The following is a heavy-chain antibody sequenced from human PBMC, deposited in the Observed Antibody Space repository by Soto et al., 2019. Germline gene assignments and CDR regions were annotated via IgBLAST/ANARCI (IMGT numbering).Heavy chain of an antibody. CDR1: KYTFTAYY. Sequence: ASVKVSCKASKYTFTAYYLHWVRQTPGQRLEWMGWINPIGGGTIYAQDFQGRLTMTRDTSITTAYMELSRLTSDDTAFYFCATSSDWSPLLDFWGQGTLVTVSS. CDR3: ATSSDWSPLLDF. D-gene: IGHD6-19*01. V-gene: IGHV1-2*02. J-gene: IGHJ4*02. CDR2: INPIGGGT.